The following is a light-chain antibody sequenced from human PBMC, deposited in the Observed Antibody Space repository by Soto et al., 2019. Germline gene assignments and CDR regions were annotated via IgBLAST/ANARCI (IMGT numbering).Light chain of an antibody. CDR2: GAS. CDR3: QQYKNWPLS. Sequence: EIVRTQSPATLSVSPGERATLSCRASQSVSSNLAWYQQKPGQAPRLIYGASTRATGIPARFSGSGSGTEFTLTISSLQAEDFAVYYCQQYKNWPLSVGQGTRLEIK. V-gene: IGKV3-15*01. J-gene: IGKJ5*01. CDR1: QSVSSN.